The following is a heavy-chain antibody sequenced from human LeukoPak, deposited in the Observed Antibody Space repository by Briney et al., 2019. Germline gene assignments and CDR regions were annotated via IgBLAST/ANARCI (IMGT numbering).Heavy chain of an antibody. CDR1: GGTFSSYS. J-gene: IGHJ4*02. Sequence: ASVRVSCTASGGTFSSYSITWVRQAPGQGLEWMGGIIATVGRANYAQTVKGRVTITADNSTSTVYMEMNSLRAEDTAVYYCAGEEERGVTVAGTAFDYCGQGTLGTVSS. CDR2: IIATVGRA. CDR3: AGEEERGVTVAGTAFDY. D-gene: IGHD6-19*01. V-gene: IGHV1-69*10.